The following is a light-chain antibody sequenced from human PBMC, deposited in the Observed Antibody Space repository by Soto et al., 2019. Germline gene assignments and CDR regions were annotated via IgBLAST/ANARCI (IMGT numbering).Light chain of an antibody. CDR3: CSYASGGTYV. Sequence: SVLTQPASVSGSPGQSTTISCTGTSSDIGSYNLVSWYQQHPGKAPKLMIYEGSKRPAGVSDRLSGSRSGNTASLTISGLQAEDEADYYCCSYASGGTYVFGTGTKVTVL. CDR2: EGS. V-gene: IGLV2-23*01. CDR1: SSDIGSYNL. J-gene: IGLJ1*01.